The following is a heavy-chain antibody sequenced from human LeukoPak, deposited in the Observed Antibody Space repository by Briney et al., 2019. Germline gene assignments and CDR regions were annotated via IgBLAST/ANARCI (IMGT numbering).Heavy chain of an antibody. D-gene: IGHD3-10*01. V-gene: IGHV4-34*01. Sequence: SETLSLTCAVYGGSFSGYYWSWIRQPPGKGLEWIGEINHSGSTNYNPSLKSRVTISVDTSKNQFSLKLSSVTAADTAVYYCARVGFGELYMDVWGQGTRVSVSS. CDR2: INHSGST. J-gene: IGHJ6*02. CDR3: ARVGFGELYMDV. CDR1: GGSFSGYY.